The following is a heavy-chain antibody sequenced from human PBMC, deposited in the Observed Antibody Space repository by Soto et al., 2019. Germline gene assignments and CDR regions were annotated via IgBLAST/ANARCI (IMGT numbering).Heavy chain of an antibody. CDR2: ISSSGSTI. V-gene: IGHV3-48*03. CDR3: ARDRAYYYDSSGYPDAFDI. Sequence: QPGGSLGLSCAASGFTFSSYEMNWVRQAPGKGLEWVSYISSSGSTIYYADSVKGRFTISRDNAKNSLYLQMNSLRAEDTAVYYCARDRAYYYDSSGYPDAFDIWGQGTMVTVSS. D-gene: IGHD3-22*01. J-gene: IGHJ3*02. CDR1: GFTFSSYE.